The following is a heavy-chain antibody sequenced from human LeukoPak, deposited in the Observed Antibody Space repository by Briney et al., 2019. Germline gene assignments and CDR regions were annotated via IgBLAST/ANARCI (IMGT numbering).Heavy chain of an antibody. J-gene: IGHJ4*02. CDR1: GGSISSYY. CDR2: IYYSGST. CDR3: ARVSAKASEAFDY. Sequence: SETLSLTCTVSGGSISSYYWSWIRQPPGKGLEWIGCIYYSGSTNYNPSLKSRVTISVDTSKNQFSLKLSSVTAADTAVYYCARVSAKASEAFDYWGQGTLVTVSS. D-gene: IGHD6-25*01. V-gene: IGHV4-59*01.